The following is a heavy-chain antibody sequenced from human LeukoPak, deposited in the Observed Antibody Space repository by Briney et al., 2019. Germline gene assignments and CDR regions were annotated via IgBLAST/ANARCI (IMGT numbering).Heavy chain of an antibody. CDR3: ANFKPSDGYKVSY. J-gene: IGHJ4*02. CDR2: ISGSGGST. V-gene: IGHV3-23*01. Sequence: PGRSLRLSCAASGFTFSSYGMHWVRQAPGKGLEWVSAISGSGGSTYYADSVKGRFTISRDNSKNTLYLQMNSLRAEDTAVYYCANFKPSDGYKVSYWGQGTLVTVSS. CDR1: GFTFSSYG. D-gene: IGHD5-24*01.